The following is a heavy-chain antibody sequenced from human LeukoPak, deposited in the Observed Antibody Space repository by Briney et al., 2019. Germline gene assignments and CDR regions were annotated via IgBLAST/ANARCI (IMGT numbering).Heavy chain of an antibody. CDR1: SGSISSGAYS. D-gene: IGHD3-10*01. V-gene: IGHV4-30-2*01. Sequence: SETLSLTCTVSSGSISSGAYSWSWIRQPPGKGLEWIGYIYYSGSTYYNPSLKSRVTMSVDTSKNQFSLKLSSVTAADTAVYYCARNSVPYYYGSGSYNPPHAYNWFDPWGQGTLVTVSS. CDR3: ARNSVPYYYGSGSYNPPHAYNWFDP. J-gene: IGHJ5*02. CDR2: IYYSGST.